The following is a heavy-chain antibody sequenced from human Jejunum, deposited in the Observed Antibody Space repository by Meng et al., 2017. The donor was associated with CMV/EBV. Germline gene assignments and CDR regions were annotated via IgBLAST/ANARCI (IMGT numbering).Heavy chain of an antibody. CDR3: ARDVRGSGLIDHYYGMDV. Sequence: SYVISWVRQAPGQGPEWMGGIIPMFGTSKYAQKFQGRVTLTTDESTSTAYMELSSLRVDDTDVYYCARDVRGSGLIDHYYGMDVWGQGTTVTVSS. V-gene: IGHV1-69*05. CDR2: IIPMFGTS. J-gene: IGHJ6*02. D-gene: IGHD3-16*01. CDR1: SYV.